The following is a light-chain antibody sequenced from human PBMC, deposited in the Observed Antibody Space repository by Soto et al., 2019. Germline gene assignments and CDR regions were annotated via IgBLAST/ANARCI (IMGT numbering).Light chain of an antibody. V-gene: IGLV2-11*01. CDR2: DVS. Sequence: QSALTQPRSVSGSPGQSVTISCTGTSSDVGGYIYVSWYQQYPAKAPKVMFYDVSRRPSGVPDRFSGSKSGNTASLTISGLQAEDEAVYYCCSYAGNKTVVFGGGTKLTVL. CDR3: CSYAGNKTVV. CDR1: SSDVGGYIY. J-gene: IGLJ3*02.